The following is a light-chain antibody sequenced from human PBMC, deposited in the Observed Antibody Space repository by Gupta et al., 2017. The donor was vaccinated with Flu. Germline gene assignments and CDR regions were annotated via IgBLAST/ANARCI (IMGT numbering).Light chain of an antibody. J-gene: IGLJ2*01. V-gene: IGLV2-8*01. CDR1: SSDVVGYNY. CDR3: ESWEGNTTYVV. Sequence: SALPQPPSASGSPGQSVTISCTGTSSDVVGYNYVSWYQQHPGKAPKLILYEVAKRPSGVPDRFSGSKSVTTASLTITALQSEDEADYYCESWEGNTTYVVFGGGTKLTVL. CDR2: EVA.